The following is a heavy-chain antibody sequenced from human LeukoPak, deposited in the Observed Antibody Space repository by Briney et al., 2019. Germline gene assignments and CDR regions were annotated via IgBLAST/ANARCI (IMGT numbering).Heavy chain of an antibody. V-gene: IGHV1-69*13. CDR3: ARDLGYCSSTSCLPHAFDI. D-gene: IGHD2-2*01. Sequence: GASVKVSCKASGGTFSSYAISWVRQAPGQGLEWMGGIIPIFGTANYAQKFQGRVTITADESTSTAYMELSSLRSEDTAVYYCARDLGYCSSTSCLPHAFDIWGQGTMVTVSS. CDR1: GGTFSSYA. CDR2: IIPIFGTA. J-gene: IGHJ3*02.